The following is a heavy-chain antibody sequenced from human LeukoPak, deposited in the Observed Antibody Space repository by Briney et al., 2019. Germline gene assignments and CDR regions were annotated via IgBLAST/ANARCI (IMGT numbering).Heavy chain of an antibody. D-gene: IGHD6-13*01. CDR1: GFTFSSYS. J-gene: IGHJ5*02. CDR3: ARKESSSWYGGDWFDP. Sequence: GGSLRLSCAASGFTFSSYSMNWVRQAPGKGLEWVSSISSSSSYIYYADSVKGRFTISRDNAKNSLYLQMNSLRAEDRAVYYCARKESSSWYGGDWFDPWGQGTLVTVSS. V-gene: IGHV3-21*01. CDR2: ISSSSSYI.